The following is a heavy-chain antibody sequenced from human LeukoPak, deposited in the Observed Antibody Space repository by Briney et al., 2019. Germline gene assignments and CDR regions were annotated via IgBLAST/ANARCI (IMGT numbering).Heavy chain of an antibody. CDR3: AKVVQWLDPDFDY. V-gene: IGHV3-23*01. CDR1: GSTFSSYG. D-gene: IGHD6-19*01. J-gene: IGHJ4*02. CDR2: ISGSGDST. Sequence: PGGSLRLSCAASGSTFSSYGMSWVRQAPGKGLEWVSTISGSGDSTYYADSVKGRFSISRDNSKNTLYLQMNSLSTEDTAVYYCAKVVQWLDPDFDYWGQGTLVTVSS.